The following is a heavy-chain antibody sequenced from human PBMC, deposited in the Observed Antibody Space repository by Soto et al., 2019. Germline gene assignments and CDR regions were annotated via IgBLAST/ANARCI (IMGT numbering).Heavy chain of an antibody. D-gene: IGHD2-8*02. V-gene: IGHV4-34*01. CDR3: ARDKITGLFDY. CDR2: INHSGST. CDR1: GGSFSGYY. Sequence: QVQLQQWGAGLLKPSETLSLTCAVYGGSFSGYYWTWIRQPPGTGLEWIGEINHSGSTNYNPSLKRRVTISVDTSKNHFSLELTSVTAADSAVYYCARDKITGLFDYWGQGTLVTVSS. J-gene: IGHJ4*02.